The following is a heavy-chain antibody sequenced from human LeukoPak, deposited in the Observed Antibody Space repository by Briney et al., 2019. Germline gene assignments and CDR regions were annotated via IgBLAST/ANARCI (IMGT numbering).Heavy chain of an antibody. J-gene: IGHJ4*02. Sequence: GGSLRLSCVASGFTFSTYAMTWVRQAPGKGLEWVSEISGSGGSTYYADSVKGRFTISRDNSKNTLYLQMNSLRAEDTAVYYCARLRCSGVWYPDDYWGQGTLVTVSS. V-gene: IGHV3-23*01. D-gene: IGHD6-13*01. CDR3: ARLRCSGVWYPDDY. CDR1: GFTFSTYA. CDR2: ISGSGGST.